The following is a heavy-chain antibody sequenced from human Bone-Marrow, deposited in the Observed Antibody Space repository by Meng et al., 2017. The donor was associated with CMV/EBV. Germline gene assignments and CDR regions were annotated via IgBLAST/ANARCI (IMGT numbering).Heavy chain of an antibody. Sequence: ASVKVSCKASGYTFTNFAFNWVRQAPGQGLEWMGWISAYNGNTNYAQNLQGRVTMTTVTSTSTAYMELRSLRSDDTAVYYCAREVTYCSSTSCSDHVFDSWGQGTMVTVSS. J-gene: IGHJ3*02. CDR3: AREVTYCSSTSCSDHVFDS. CDR2: ISAYNGNT. D-gene: IGHD2-2*01. CDR1: GYTFTNFA. V-gene: IGHV1-18*01.